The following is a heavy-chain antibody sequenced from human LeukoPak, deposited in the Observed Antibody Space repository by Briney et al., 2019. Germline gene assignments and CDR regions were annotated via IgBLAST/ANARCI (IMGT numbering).Heavy chain of an antibody. V-gene: IGHV3-23*01. CDR1: GFTFSDYY. CDR3: AKGPRQQLVTRFDN. J-gene: IGHJ4*02. CDR2: ISASGGST. D-gene: IGHD6-13*01. Sequence: PGGSLRLSCAASGFTFSDYYMSWIRQAPGKGLEWVSDISASGGSTYYADSVKGRFTVSRDNSKNTLYLQMSSLRADDTAVYYCAKGPRQQLVTRFDNWGQGTLVTVSS.